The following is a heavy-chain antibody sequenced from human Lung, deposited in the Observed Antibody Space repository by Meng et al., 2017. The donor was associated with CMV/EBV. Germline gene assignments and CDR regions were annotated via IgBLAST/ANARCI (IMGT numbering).Heavy chain of an antibody. CDR2: INPSGGST. V-gene: IGHV1-46*01. CDR1: GYTFTSYY. D-gene: IGHD2-2*01. J-gene: IGHJ5*02. Sequence: SXXVSXXASGYTFTSYYMHWVRQAPGQGLEWMGIINPSGGSTSYAQKFQGRVTMTRDTSTSTGYMELSSLRSEDTAVYYCARGGTRRNWFDPWGQGTLVTVAS. CDR3: ARGGTRRNWFDP.